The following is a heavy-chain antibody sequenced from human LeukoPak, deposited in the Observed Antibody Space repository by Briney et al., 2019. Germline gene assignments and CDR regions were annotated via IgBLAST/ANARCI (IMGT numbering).Heavy chain of an antibody. Sequence: PGGSLRLSCAASGFTFISYSMNWVRQAPGKGLEWVSSTSTTNGYIYYADSVKGRFTISRDNAENSLYLQMNSLRAEDTALYYCVKTFSSSSTDALDFWGQGTMVIVSS. D-gene: IGHD6-13*01. CDR1: GFTFISYS. CDR2: TSTTNGYI. CDR3: VKTFSSSSTDALDF. J-gene: IGHJ3*01. V-gene: IGHV3-21*01.